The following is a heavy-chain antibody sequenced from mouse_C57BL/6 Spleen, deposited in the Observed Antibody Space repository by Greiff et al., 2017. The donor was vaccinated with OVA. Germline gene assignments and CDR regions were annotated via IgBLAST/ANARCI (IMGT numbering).Heavy chain of an antibody. CDR3: ARGLGGAMDY. J-gene: IGHJ4*01. V-gene: IGHV5-17*01. Sequence: EVKLMESGGGLVKPGGSLKLSCAASGFTFSDYGMHWVRQAPEKGLEWVAYISSGSSTIYYADTVKGRFTISRDNAKNTLFLQMTSLRSEDTAMYYCARGLGGAMDYWGQGTSVTVSS. CDR2: ISSGSSTI. CDR1: GFTFSDYG. D-gene: IGHD4-1*01.